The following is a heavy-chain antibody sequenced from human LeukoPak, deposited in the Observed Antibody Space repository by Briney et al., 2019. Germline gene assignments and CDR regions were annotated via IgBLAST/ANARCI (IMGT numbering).Heavy chain of an antibody. CDR2: IFSSGTS. Sequence: PSETLSLTCTVSGGSISSYYWSWIRQPAGKGLEWIGRIFSSGTSNYSPSLQSRVTMSVDTSKNQFSLKLSSVTAADTAVYYCARELKGAYGSESYFADYFDYWGQGILVTVSS. V-gene: IGHV4-4*07. D-gene: IGHD3-10*01. CDR3: ARELKGAYGSESYFADYFDY. CDR1: GGSISSYY. J-gene: IGHJ4*02.